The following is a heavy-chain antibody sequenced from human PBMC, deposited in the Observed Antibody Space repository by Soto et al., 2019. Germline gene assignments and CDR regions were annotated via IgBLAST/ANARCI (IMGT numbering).Heavy chain of an antibody. J-gene: IGHJ4*02. Sequence: QLQLQESGPGLVKPSETLSLTCTVSGGSISSISHSWGGIRQTPGKGLEWIASIYYSGSTYYNPSLKSRVTMSVDTSKNQFSLKLRSVTATDTAVYYCARHDGYSYGYNDYWGQGTRVTVSS. V-gene: IGHV4-39*01. CDR3: ARHDGYSYGYNDY. CDR1: GGSISSISHS. D-gene: IGHD5-18*01. CDR2: IYYSGST.